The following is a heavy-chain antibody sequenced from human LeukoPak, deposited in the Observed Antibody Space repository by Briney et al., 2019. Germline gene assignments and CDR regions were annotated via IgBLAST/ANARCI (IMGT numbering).Heavy chain of an antibody. CDR2: MSFDESSK. CDR3: VRSRIWEVLSSFDL. D-gene: IGHD1-26*01. V-gene: IGHV3-30*03. Sequence: GGSLRLSCAASGFTFSDYYMSWIRQAPGKGLEWVALMSFDESSKDYADSVKGRFTISRDNSNDTLFLQMSSLRADDTAVYYCVRSRIWEVLSSFDLWGQGALVIVSS. CDR1: GFTFSDYY. J-gene: IGHJ4*02.